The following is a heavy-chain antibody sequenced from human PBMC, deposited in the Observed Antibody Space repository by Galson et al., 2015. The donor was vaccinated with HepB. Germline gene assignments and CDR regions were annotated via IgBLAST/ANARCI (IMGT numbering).Heavy chain of an antibody. CDR1: GYRFTTYW. D-gene: IGHD1-1*01. CDR3: ASGPISWKWKDNAGY. V-gene: IGHV5-10-1*01. CDR2: IDPTDSET. Sequence: SGAEVKKPGESLRISCKGSGYRFTTYWISWVRQMPGKGLEWMGRIDPTDSETHYSPSFQGHVTISSDKSSSAAYVQWNSLKASDTAIYYCASGPISWKWKDNAGYWGQGTLVTVSS. J-gene: IGHJ4*02.